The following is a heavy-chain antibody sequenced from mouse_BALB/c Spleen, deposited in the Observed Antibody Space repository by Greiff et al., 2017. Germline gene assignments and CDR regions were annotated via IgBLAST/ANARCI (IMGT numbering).Heavy chain of an antibody. J-gene: IGHJ3*01. D-gene: IGHD2-4*01. CDR1: GFDFSRYW. CDR2: INPDSSTI. CDR3: ARPVYYDYVGWCAY. Sequence: EVKLLESGGGLVQPGGSLKLSCAASGFDFSRYWMSWVRQAPGKGLEWIGEINPDSSTINYTPSLKDKFIISRDNAKNTLYLQMSKVRSEDTALYYCARPVYYDYVGWCAYWGQGTLVTVSA. V-gene: IGHV4-1*02.